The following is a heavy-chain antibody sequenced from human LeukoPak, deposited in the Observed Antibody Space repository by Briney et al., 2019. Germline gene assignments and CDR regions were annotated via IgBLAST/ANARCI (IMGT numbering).Heavy chain of an antibody. CDR1: GGSISSSSYY. D-gene: IGHD1-7*01. J-gene: IGHJ4*02. CDR2: IYYSGST. V-gene: IGHV4-39*01. CDR3: ARELGGIDY. Sequence: PSETLSLTCTVSGGSISSSSYYWGWIRQPPGKGLEWIGSIYYSGSTYYNPSLKSRVTISVDTSKNQFSLKLSSVTAADTAVYYCARELGGIDYWGQGTLVTVSS.